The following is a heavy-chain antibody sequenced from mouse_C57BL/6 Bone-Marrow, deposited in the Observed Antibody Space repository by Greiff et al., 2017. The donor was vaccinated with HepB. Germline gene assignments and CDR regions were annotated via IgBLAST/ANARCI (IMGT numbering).Heavy chain of an antibody. CDR2: ISYDGSN. D-gene: IGHD2-4*01. J-gene: IGHJ2*01. V-gene: IGHV3-6*01. CDR3: ARDPITSYYFDY. Sequence: DVKLQESGPGLVKPSQSLSLTCSVTGYSITSGYYWNWIRQFPGNKLEWMGYISYDGSNNYNPSLKNRISITRDTSKNQFFLKLNSVTTEDTATYYCARDPITSYYFDYWGQGTTLTVS. CDR1: GYSITSGYY.